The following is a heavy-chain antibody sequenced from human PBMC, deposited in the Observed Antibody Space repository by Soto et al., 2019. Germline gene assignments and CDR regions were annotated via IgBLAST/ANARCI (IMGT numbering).Heavy chain of an antibody. CDR3: ARGYCSSTSCFDP. V-gene: IGHV4-31*03. D-gene: IGHD2-2*01. Sequence: SETLSLTCSVSDGSISSGGYYWSWIRQHPGKGLEWIGYIYYSGSTSYNPSLKSRVTISVDTSKNQFSLKLSSVTAADTAVYYCARGYCSSTSCFDPWGQGTLVTVSS. J-gene: IGHJ5*02. CDR1: DGSISSGGYY. CDR2: IYYSGST.